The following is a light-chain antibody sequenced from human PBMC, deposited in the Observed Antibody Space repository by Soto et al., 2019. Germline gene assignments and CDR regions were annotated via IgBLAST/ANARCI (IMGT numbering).Light chain of an antibody. CDR2: GAS. CDR1: QSISSSY. Sequence: EIVLTQSPGTLSLSPGEGATLSCRASQSISSSYLAWYQQRPGQAPRLFIYGASRRGTGIPDRFSGSGSGTDFTLTISRLQPEDFAVYYCQHYGSSLTFCGGTKVEIK. V-gene: IGKV3-20*01. J-gene: IGKJ4*01. CDR3: QHYGSSLT.